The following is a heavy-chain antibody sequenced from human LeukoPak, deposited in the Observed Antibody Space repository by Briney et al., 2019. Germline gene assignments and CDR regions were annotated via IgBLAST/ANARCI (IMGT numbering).Heavy chain of an antibody. CDR3: ATSIVVAGRYFRH. Sequence: SVKVSCKASGGTFSSYAISWVRQAPGQGLEWMGGIIPIFGTTNYAQKFQGRVSITTDESTSTAYMELSSLRYEDTAMYYCATSIVVAGRYFRHWGQGTLVTVSS. V-gene: IGHV1-69*05. CDR1: GGTFSSYA. J-gene: IGHJ1*01. CDR2: IIPIFGTT. D-gene: IGHD6-19*01.